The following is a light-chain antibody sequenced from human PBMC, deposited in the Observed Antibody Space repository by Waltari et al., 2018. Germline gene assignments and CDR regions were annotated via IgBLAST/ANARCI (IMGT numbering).Light chain of an antibody. J-gene: IGKJ1*01. CDR3: HHYYSTPRT. V-gene: IGKV4-1*01. CDR2: WAS. CDR1: QSLLYTSNNKNY. Sequence: DIVMTQSPDSLAVSLGEGATINCKSSQSLLYTSNNKNYLAWYQQKPGQPPKLPIYWASTRESGVPDRFSGSGSGTDFTLTISSLQAEDVAVYYCHHYYSTPRTFGQGTKVEIK.